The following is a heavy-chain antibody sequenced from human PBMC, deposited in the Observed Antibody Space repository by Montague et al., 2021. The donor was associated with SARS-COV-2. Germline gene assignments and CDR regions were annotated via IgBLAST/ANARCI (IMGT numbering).Heavy chain of an antibody. CDR1: GDSISTYY. Sequence: SETLSLTCTVSGDSISTYYWSWIRQPPGKGLEWIGYIYYTGYTNYNPSLKSRVTISVDTSKNQFSLRLSSVTAADTAVYFCARGGATYYYDTSCYVNAFDTWGQGTMVTVSS. J-gene: IGHJ3*02. D-gene: IGHD3-22*01. CDR2: IYYTGYT. CDR3: ARGGATYYYDTSCYVNAFDT. V-gene: IGHV4-59*12.